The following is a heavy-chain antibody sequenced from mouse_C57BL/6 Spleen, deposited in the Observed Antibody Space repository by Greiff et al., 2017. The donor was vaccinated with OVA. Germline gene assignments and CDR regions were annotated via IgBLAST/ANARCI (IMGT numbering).Heavy chain of an antibody. CDR2: ISYDGSN. J-gene: IGHJ4*01. Sequence: EVQLQESGPGLVKPSQSLSLTCSVTGYSITSGYYWNWIRQFPGNKLEWMGYISYDGSNNYNPSLKNRISITRDTSKNQFFLKLNSVTTEDTATYYCARDQGGNYPLYYAMDYWGQGTSVTVSS. CDR3: ARDQGGNYPLYYAMDY. V-gene: IGHV3-6*01. D-gene: IGHD2-1*01. CDR1: GYSITSGYY.